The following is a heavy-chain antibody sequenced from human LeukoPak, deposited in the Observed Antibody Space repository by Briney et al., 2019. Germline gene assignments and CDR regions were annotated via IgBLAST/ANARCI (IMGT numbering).Heavy chain of an antibody. Sequence: SQTLSLTCTVSGGSISSGGYYWSWIRQHPGKGLEWIGYIYYSGSTYYNPSLKSRVTISVDTSKNQFSLKLSSVTAADTAVYYCARHGHQMTTIVLDAFDIWGQGTMVTVSS. CDR2: IYYSGST. J-gene: IGHJ3*02. D-gene: IGHD5-24*01. CDR1: GGSISSGGYY. V-gene: IGHV4-31*03. CDR3: ARHGHQMTTIVLDAFDI.